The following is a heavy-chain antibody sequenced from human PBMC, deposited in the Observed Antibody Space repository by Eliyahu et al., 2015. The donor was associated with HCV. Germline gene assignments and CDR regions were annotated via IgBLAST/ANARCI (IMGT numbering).Heavy chain of an antibody. CDR1: GGSISSSNYF. D-gene: IGHD6-13*01. CDR3: ARGSSSWYQAY. CDR2: IYYTGST. J-gene: IGHJ4*02. Sequence: QLQLQESGPGLVKPSETLSLTCTVSGGSISSSNYFWGWIRQPPGKRLEWIGSIYYTGSTYYNPSLKSRVTISVDTSKNQFSLKLSSVTAAETAVYYCARGSSSWYQAYWGQGTLVTVSS. V-gene: IGHV4-39*01.